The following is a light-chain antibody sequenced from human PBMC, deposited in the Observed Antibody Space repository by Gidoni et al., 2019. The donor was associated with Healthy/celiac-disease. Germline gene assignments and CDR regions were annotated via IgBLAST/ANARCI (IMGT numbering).Light chain of an antibody. CDR1: KLGDKY. V-gene: IGLV3-1*01. CDR3: QAWDSSTAFYV. CDR2: QDS. J-gene: IGLJ1*01. Sequence: SYELTQPPSVSVSPGQTASITCSGDKLGDKYACWYQPKPGQSPVLVIYQDSKRPSGIPERFSGSNSGNTATLTISGTQAMDEADYYCQAWDSSTAFYVFGTGTKVTVL.